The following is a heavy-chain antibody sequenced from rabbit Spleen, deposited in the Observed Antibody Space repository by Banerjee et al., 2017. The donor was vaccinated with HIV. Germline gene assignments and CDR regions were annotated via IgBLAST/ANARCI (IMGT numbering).Heavy chain of an antibody. D-gene: IGHD2-1*01. CDR2: IDPVFGST. CDR3: ARGYDDYGDDL. J-gene: IGHJ4*01. CDR1: GFDFSSYY. Sequence: QLKESGGGLVQPGGSLKLSCKASGFDFSSYYMSWVRQAPGKGLEWIGYIDPVFGSTYYASWVNGRFTISSHNAQNTLYLQLNSLTAADTATYFCARGYDDYGDDLWGPGTLVTVS. V-gene: IGHV1S7*01.